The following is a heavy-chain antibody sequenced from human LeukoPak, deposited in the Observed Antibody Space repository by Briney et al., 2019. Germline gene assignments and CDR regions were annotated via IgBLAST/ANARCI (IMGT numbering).Heavy chain of an antibody. CDR1: GYTLTELS. Sequence: ASVKVSCKVSGYTLTELSMHWVRQAPGKGLEWTGGFDPEDGETIYAQKFQGRVTMTEDTSTDTAYMELSSLRSEDTAVYYCATGTQGWLQLAHWGQGTLVTVSS. CDR3: ATGTQGWLQLAH. CDR2: FDPEDGET. V-gene: IGHV1-24*01. J-gene: IGHJ4*02. D-gene: IGHD5-24*01.